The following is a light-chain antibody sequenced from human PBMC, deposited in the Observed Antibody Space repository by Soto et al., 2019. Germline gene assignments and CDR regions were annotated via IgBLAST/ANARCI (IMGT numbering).Light chain of an antibody. J-gene: IGKJ3*01. CDR1: QSLLHSDGYKY. CDR2: LGS. CDR3: MQTLQTPST. V-gene: IGKV2-28*01. Sequence: DIVLTQSPLSLPVTPGEPASISCKSSQSLLHSDGYKYLDWYVQKAGQSPQLLIYLGSHRASGVPDRLSGSGSCTDFTLKISKVEADDVGIYYCMQTLQTPSTFGPGTKVEIK.